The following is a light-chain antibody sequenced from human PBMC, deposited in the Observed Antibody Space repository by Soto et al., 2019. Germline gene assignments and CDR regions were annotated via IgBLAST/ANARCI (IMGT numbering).Light chain of an antibody. J-gene: IGLJ2*01. CDR1: SSDVGSYNR. V-gene: IGLV2-18*02. Sequence: QSVLTQPPSVSGSPGQSVTISCTGNSSDVGSYNRVSWYQQPPGTAPKLMIYEVSNRPSGVPDRFSGSKSGNTASLTISGLQAEDEADYYCSSYTSSSTFVVFGGGTKLTVL. CDR3: SSYTSSSTFVV. CDR2: EVS.